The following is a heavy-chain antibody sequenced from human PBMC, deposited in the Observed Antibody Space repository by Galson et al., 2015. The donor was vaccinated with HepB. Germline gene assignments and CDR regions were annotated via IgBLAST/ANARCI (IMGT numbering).Heavy chain of an antibody. J-gene: IGHJ4*02. D-gene: IGHD3-10*01. CDR2: INPSGGST. Sequence: SVKVSCKASGYTFISYYMHWVRQAPGQGLEWMGVINPSGGSTSYAQKFQGRVTMTRDTSTTTVYMELSSLRSEDTAVYYCARGVTMVRGAPSVYCGQGTLVTVSS. V-gene: IGHV1-46*01. CDR3: ARGVTMVRGAPSVY. CDR1: GYTFISYY.